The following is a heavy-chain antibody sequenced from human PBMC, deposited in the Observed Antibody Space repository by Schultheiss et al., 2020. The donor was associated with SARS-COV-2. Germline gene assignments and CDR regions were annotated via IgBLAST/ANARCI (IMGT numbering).Heavy chain of an antibody. J-gene: IGHJ4*02. V-gene: IGHV1-69*06. CDR1: GGTFSSYA. D-gene: IGHD3-22*01. CDR3: ATYYYDSSGYPDY. CDR2: IIPIFGTA. Sequence: SVKVSCKASGGTFSSYAISWVRQAPGQGLEWMGGIIPIFGTANYAQKFQGRVTITADKSTSTAYMELSSLRSEDTAVYYCATYYYDSSGYPDYWGQGTLVTVSS.